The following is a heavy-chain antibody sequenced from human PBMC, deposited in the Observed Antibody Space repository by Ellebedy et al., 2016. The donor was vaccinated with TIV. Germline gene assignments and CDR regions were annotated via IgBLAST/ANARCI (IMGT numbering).Heavy chain of an antibody. CDR1: GFTFSSHW. Sequence: GESLKISXAASGFTFSSHWMSWVRQAPGKGLEWVANIKQDGTEEYYVDSVKGRFTISRDNAKNSLYLQMNSLRAKDTAVYYCARTYQTAMVRGVISPCDYWGQGTLVTVSS. CDR2: IKQDGTEE. CDR3: ARTYQTAMVRGVISPCDY. V-gene: IGHV3-7*01. D-gene: IGHD3-10*01. J-gene: IGHJ4*02.